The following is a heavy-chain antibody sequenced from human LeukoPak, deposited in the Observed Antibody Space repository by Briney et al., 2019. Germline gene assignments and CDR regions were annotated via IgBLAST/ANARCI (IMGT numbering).Heavy chain of an antibody. V-gene: IGHV3-21*04. D-gene: IGHD3-3*02. CDR3: ARDHFFDY. CDR1: GFTFSGYS. J-gene: IGHJ4*02. CDR2: IGGSSGYI. Sequence: GGSLRLSCAASGFTFSGYSMNWVRQAPGKGLEWLSSIGGSSGYIYHADSVKGRFTISRDNAKNSLYLHMNSLRDEDTAVYYWARDHFFDYWGQGTLVTVSA.